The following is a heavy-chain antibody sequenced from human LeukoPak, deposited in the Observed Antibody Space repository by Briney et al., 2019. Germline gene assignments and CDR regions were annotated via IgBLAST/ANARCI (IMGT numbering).Heavy chain of an antibody. CDR3: VKGLVQTTMSYSVDY. J-gene: IGHJ4*02. V-gene: IGHV3-30*18. CDR2: ISSDGSKN. Sequence: GGSLRLSCAASGFTFTNYAMHWVRQTPGRGLEWVALISSDGSKNIYADPVKGRFTVSRDNSKNTLYLQMNSLRAEDTAVYYCVKGLVQTTMSYSVDYWGQGALVTVSS. CDR1: GFTFTNYA. D-gene: IGHD1-1*01.